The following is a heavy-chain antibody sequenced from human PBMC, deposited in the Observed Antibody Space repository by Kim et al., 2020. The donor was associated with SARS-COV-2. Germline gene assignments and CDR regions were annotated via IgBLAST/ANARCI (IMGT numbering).Heavy chain of an antibody. V-gene: IGHV3-7*01. D-gene: IGHD3-22*01. CDR2: EE. J-gene: IGHJ4*02. Sequence: EEYYVDSVKSRFTNTRDNAKKSVYLQMDSLRAEDTAVYYCVRGVDSRGSLYWGQGTLVSVSS. CDR3: VRGVDSRGSLY.